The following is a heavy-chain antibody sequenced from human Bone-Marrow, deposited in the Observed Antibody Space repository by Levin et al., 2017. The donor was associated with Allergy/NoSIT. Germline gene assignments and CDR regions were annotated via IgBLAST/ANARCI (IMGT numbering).Heavy chain of an antibody. V-gene: IGHV4-61*01. J-gene: IGHJ6*02. CDR2: INYRGVT. CDR3: ARNRIIVAGGNDYYYGMDV. Sequence: PSETLSLTCSVSGGSVSSGTYYWSWIRRPPGKGLEWIGYINYRGVTKYNPSLKSRVTISVDTSKNEFSLKVTSVTAADTAVYYCARNRIIVAGGNDYYYGMDVWGQGTTVTVSS. CDR1: GGSVSSGTYY. D-gene: IGHD5-12*01.